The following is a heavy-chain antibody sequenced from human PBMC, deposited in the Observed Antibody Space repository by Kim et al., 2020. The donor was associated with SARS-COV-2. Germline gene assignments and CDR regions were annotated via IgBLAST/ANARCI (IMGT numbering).Heavy chain of an antibody. CDR1: GFTFSSYG. D-gene: IGHD6-13*01. Sequence: GGSLRLSCAASGFTFSSYGMHWVRQAPGKGLEWVAVISYDGSNKYYADSVKGRFTISRDNSKNTLYLQMNSLRAEDTAVYYCAKIRRNIAAAGLGTDYWVQGTLVTVSS. V-gene: IGHV3-30*18. J-gene: IGHJ4*02. CDR2: ISYDGSNK. CDR3: AKIRRNIAAAGLGTDY.